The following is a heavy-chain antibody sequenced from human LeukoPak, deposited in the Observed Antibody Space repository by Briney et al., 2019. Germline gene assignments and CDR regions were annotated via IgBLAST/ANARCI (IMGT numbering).Heavy chain of an antibody. V-gene: IGHV3-30*18. CDR1: GFTFSSYG. D-gene: IGHD6-19*01. CDR3: VKDGVAVAGTVGAFDI. J-gene: IGHJ3*02. CDR2: ISYDGSNK. Sequence: GRSLRLSCAASGFTFSSYGMHWVRQAPGKGLEWVAVISYDGSNKYYADSVKGRFTISRDNSKNTLYLQMNSLRAEDTAVYYCVKDGVAVAGTVGAFDIWGQGTMVTVSS.